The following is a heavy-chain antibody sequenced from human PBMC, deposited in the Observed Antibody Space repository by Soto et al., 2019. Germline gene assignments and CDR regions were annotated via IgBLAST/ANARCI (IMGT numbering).Heavy chain of an antibody. CDR1: GGSISSGGYY. Sequence: PSETLSLTCTVSGGSISSGGYYWSWIRQHPGKGLEWIGYIYYSGSTYYNPSLKSRVTISVDTSKNQFSLKLSSVTAADTAVYYCARFAGTTRDWFDPWGQGTLVTVSS. CDR3: ARFAGTTRDWFDP. CDR2: IYYSGST. J-gene: IGHJ5*02. V-gene: IGHV4-31*03. D-gene: IGHD1-7*01.